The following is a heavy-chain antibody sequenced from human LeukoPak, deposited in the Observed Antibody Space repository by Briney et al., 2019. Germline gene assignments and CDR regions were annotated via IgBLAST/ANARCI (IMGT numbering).Heavy chain of an antibody. CDR3: AREREGLAAAGFDN. Sequence: SETLSLTCTVSGGSISSYYWSWLRQPPGKGLEWIGYIYYSGSTNYNPSLKSRVTISVDTSKNQFSLKLSYVTAADTAVYYCAREREGLAAAGFDNWGQGTLVTVSS. J-gene: IGHJ4*02. V-gene: IGHV4-59*01. CDR1: GGSISSYY. D-gene: IGHD6-13*01. CDR2: IYYSGST.